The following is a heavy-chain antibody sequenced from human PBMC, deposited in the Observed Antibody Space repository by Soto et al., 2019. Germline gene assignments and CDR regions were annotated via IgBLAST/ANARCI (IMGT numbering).Heavy chain of an antibody. V-gene: IGHV3-23*01. Sequence: PWGSLRLSCAPSGFTFKSCVISCVRPAPGKELEWVSNISGSGGSTYYADSVKGRFTISRDNSKNTLYLQMNSLRAEDTAVYYCARNYDILTAGIFDSWGPGTLVTVSS. J-gene: IGHJ3*01. D-gene: IGHD3-9*01. CDR3: ARNYDILTAGIFDS. CDR2: ISGSGGST. CDR1: GFTFKSCV.